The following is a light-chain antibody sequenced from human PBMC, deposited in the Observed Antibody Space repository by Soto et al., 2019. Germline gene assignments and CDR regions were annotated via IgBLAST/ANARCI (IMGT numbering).Light chain of an antibody. V-gene: IGLV2-14*01. Sequence: QSVLTQPASVSGSPGQSITISCTGTSGNIGGYNYVSWYQQHPGKAPKLLISEVTNRPSGVSNRFSASTSGTSASLAITGLQAEDEGDYYCQSYDSTLSARYVFGTGTKLTVL. CDR2: EVT. CDR3: QSYDSTLSARYV. CDR1: SGNIGGYNY. J-gene: IGLJ1*01.